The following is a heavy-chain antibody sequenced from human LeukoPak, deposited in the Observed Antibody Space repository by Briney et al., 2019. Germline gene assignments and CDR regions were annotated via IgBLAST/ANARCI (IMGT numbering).Heavy chain of an antibody. CDR3: ARHDCTTTSCLYFYGMDV. D-gene: IGHD2-2*01. V-gene: IGHV4-39*01. Sequence: SETLSLTCTVSGGSISSSSHYWGWIRQPPGKGPEWIGSLYYSGSTYYNPSLKSRVTISVDTSKNQFSLKLSSVTATDTAVYYCARHDCTTTSCLYFYGMDVWAKGPRSPSP. CDR1: GGSISSSSHY. CDR2: LYYSGST. J-gene: IGHJ6*02.